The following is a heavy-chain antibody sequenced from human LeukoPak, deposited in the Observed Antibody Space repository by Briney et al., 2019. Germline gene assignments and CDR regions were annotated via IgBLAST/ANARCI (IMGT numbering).Heavy chain of an antibody. V-gene: IGHV4-59*04. CDR3: ARVYSYGFSSVNY. Sequence: SETLSLTCTVSGGSITRYYWSWIRQPPGKGLEWVGSIYYSGSTYYNPSLKSRVTISIDTSKNQFSLKLSSVTAADTAIYYCARVYSYGFSSVNYWGQGTLVTVSS. D-gene: IGHD5-18*01. CDR1: GGSITRYY. CDR2: IYYSGST. J-gene: IGHJ4*02.